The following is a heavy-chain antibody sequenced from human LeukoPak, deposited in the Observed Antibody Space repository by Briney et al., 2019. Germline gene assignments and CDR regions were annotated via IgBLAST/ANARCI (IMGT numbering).Heavy chain of an antibody. Sequence: QTGGSLRLSCAASGFTFSSSAKSWVRQAPGKGLEWVSSVSGSGRNTFYPDSVEGRFTISRDNSKNTVYLQMNSLRADDTAVYYCVKSRRVGANQRGLFDYWGQGTLDTVSP. CDR2: VSGSGRNT. CDR1: GFTFSSSA. D-gene: IGHD1-26*01. CDR3: VKSRRVGANQRGLFDY. V-gene: IGHV3-23*01. J-gene: IGHJ4*02.